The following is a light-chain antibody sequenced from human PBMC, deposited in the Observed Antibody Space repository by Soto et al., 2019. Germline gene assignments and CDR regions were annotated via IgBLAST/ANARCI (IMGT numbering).Light chain of an antibody. V-gene: IGKV1-39*01. J-gene: IGKJ1*01. CDR3: QQSYGAPPT. CDR1: QSISRR. Sequence: DIQMTQSPSSLSASVGDRVSITCRASQSISRRLNWYPHKPGKAPKLLIFSASILQSGAPSRFSGSGSGTDFTLTISTLQPEDFATYYCQQSYGAPPTFGQGTKVEIK. CDR2: SAS.